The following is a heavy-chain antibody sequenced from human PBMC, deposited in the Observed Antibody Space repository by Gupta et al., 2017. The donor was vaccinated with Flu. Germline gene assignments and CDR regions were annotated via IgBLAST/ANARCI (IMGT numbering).Heavy chain of an antibody. Sequence: QVQLVESGGGLVKPGGSLRLSCAASGFSFSAYQMSWIRQAPGKVLEWVSYISDSSSDTNYADSVKGRFTISRDNAKNSLHLQMNSLIADDTAVYYCARDIRFIGSFYYFDYWGQGTLVTVSS. CDR2: ISDSSSDT. V-gene: IGHV3-11*05. D-gene: IGHD1-26*01. J-gene: IGHJ4*02. CDR3: ARDIRFIGSFYYFDY. CDR1: GFSFSAYQ.